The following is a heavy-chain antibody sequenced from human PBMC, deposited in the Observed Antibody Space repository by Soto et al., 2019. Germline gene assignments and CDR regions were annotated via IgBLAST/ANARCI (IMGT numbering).Heavy chain of an antibody. J-gene: IGHJ6*02. Sequence: SQTLSLTCAIFGDRVSSNSAAWNWIRQSPSRGLEWLGRTYYRSKWHNDYAVSVISRITFKPDKSKNQFSLQLNSVTPEDTAVYYCAREGAIAVARNYGMDVWGQGTTVTVSS. CDR3: AREGAIAVARNYGMDV. CDR1: GDRVSSNSAA. CDR2: TYYRSKWHN. V-gene: IGHV6-1*01. D-gene: IGHD6-19*01.